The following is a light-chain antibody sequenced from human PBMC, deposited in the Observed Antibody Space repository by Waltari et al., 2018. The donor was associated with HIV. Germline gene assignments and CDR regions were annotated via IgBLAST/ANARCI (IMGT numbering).Light chain of an antibody. Sequence: QSVLTQPPSASGTPGQRVTIPCSGRSSNIGSNTVNGYQQLPGTAPNLLIYSNNQRPSGVPDRFSGSKSGTSASLAISGLQSEDEADYYCAAWDDSLAWVFGGGTKLTVL. CDR1: SSNIGSNT. CDR2: SNN. V-gene: IGLV1-44*01. J-gene: IGLJ3*02. CDR3: AAWDDSLAWV.